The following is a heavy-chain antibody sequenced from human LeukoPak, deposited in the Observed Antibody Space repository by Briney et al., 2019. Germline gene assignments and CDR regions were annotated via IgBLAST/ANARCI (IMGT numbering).Heavy chain of an antibody. V-gene: IGHV4-59*01. J-gene: IGHJ4*03. CDR2: IYSTGDT. CDR1: GASINNYY. Sequence: SETLSLTCTVSGASINNYYWSWVRQPPLKGLEWIGYIYSTGDTSYNPSLESRVSISMDTSKNHSSLEITSVTAADTAVYYCARGSRVYDRSGFHTWHDYWGHGTLVTVSS. CDR3: ARGSRVYDRSGFHTWHDY. D-gene: IGHD3-22*01.